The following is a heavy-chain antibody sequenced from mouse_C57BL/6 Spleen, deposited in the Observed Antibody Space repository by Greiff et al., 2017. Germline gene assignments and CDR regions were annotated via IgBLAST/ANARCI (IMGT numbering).Heavy chain of an antibody. J-gene: IGHJ3*01. D-gene: IGHD2-4*01. V-gene: IGHV3-1*01. CDR2: ISYSGST. CDR3: ARDWGLRQFAY. Sequence: DVMLVESGPGMVKPSQSLSLTCTVTGYSITSGYDWHWIRHFPGNKLEWMGYISYSGSTNYNPSLKSRISITHDTSKNHFFLKLNSVTTEDTATYYCARDWGLRQFAYWGQGTLVTVSA. CDR1: GYSITSGYD.